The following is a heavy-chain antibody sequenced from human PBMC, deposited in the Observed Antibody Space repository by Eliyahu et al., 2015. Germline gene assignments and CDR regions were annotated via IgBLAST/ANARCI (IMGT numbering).Heavy chain of an antibody. CDR1: GVSSSSWNYY. CDR3: ASPMEYLYDSSGYYQYDS. CDR2: IFYSGNT. Sequence: QLQLQESGPGLVKPSETLSLTCTVSGVSSSSWNYYWGWIRQPPGKGLQWIGNIFYSGNTYHNPSLKSRVTISADTSKNQFSLNLSSVTAADTAVYYCASPMEYLYDSSGYYQYDSWGQGILVTVSS. J-gene: IGHJ4*02. V-gene: IGHV4-39*01. D-gene: IGHD3-22*01.